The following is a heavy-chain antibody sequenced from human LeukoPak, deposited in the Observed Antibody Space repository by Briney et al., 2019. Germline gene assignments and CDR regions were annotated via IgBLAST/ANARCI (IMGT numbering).Heavy chain of an antibody. V-gene: IGHV4-59*01. J-gene: IGHJ2*01. CDR1: GGSISSYY. CDR3: ARGVSIATAVTDL. CDR2: IYYSGST. D-gene: IGHD6-13*01. Sequence: SETLSLTCTVSGGSISSYYWSWIRQPPGKGLEWIGYIYYSGSTNYNPSLKSRVTILVDTSKNQFSLKLSSVTAADTAVYYCARGVSIATAVTDLWGRGTLVTVSS.